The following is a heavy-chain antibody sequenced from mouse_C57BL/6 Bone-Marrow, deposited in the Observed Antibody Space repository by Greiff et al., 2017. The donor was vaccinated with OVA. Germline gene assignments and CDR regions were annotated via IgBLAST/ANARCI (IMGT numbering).Heavy chain of an antibody. Sequence: VQLQQSGAELVRPVASVTLSCKASGYTFTDYEMHWVKQTPVHGLEWIGAIDPETGGTAYNQKFKGKAILTADKSSSTAYMELRSLTSEDSAVYYCTRWLLLAYWGQGTLVTVSA. CDR2: IDPETGGT. J-gene: IGHJ3*01. V-gene: IGHV1-15*01. CDR1: GYTFTDYE. CDR3: TRWLLLAY. D-gene: IGHD2-3*01.